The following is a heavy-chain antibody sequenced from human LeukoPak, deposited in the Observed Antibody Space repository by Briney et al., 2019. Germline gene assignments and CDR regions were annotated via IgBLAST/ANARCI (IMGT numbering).Heavy chain of an antibody. CDR2: IYYSGST. Sequence: SETLSLTCTVSGGSISSYYWSWIRQPPGKGLEWIGYIYYSGSTNYNPSLKSRVTISVDTSKNQSSLKLSSVTAADTAVYYCARDLGIVVPAAAFDYWGQGTLVTVSS. CDR1: GGSISSYY. J-gene: IGHJ4*02. V-gene: IGHV4-59*01. D-gene: IGHD2-2*01. CDR3: ARDLGIVVPAAAFDY.